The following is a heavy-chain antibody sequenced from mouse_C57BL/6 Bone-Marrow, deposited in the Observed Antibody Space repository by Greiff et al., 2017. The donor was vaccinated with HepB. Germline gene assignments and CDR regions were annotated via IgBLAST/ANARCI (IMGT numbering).Heavy chain of an antibody. Sequence: EVNLVESGGGLVKPGGSLKLSCAASGFTFSSYTMSWVRQTPEKRLEWVATISGGGGNTYYPDSVKGRFTISRDNAKNTLYLQMSSLRSEDTALYYCARHDGYDYFWFAYWGQGTLVTVSA. J-gene: IGHJ3*01. CDR2: ISGGGGNT. CDR1: GFTFSSYT. D-gene: IGHD2-4*01. CDR3: ARHDGYDYFWFAY. V-gene: IGHV5-9*01.